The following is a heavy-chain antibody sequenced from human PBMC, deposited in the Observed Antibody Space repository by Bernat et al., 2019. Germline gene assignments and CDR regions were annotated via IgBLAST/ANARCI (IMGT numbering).Heavy chain of an antibody. V-gene: IGHV3-23*01. J-gene: IGHJ6*03. D-gene: IGHD6-13*01. CDR3: AKEPLAAAGYYMDV. Sequence: EVQLLESGGSLVQPGGSLRLSCATSGFTFSSYAMSWVRQAPGKGLEWVSAISGSGGRTYYTDSVKGQFTISRDNSKNTLYLQMNSLRAEDTAVYYYAKEPLAAAGYYMDVWGKGTTVTVSS. CDR2: ISGSGGRT. CDR1: GFTFSSYA.